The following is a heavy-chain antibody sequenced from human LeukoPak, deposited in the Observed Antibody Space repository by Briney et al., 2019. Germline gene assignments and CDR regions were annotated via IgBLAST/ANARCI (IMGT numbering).Heavy chain of an antibody. CDR3: ARRLTQYDCFDP. D-gene: IGHD2-2*01. Sequence: SQTLSLTCAISGDSVSSNSVTWKWMRQSPSRGLEWLGRTYYRSTWYNDYAVSGRGRIPVNPDTSKNQFSLHLNSLTPEDTAVYYCARRLTQYDCFDPWGQGILVTVPS. CDR2: TYYRSTWYN. CDR1: GDSVSSNSVT. J-gene: IGHJ5*02. V-gene: IGHV6-1*01.